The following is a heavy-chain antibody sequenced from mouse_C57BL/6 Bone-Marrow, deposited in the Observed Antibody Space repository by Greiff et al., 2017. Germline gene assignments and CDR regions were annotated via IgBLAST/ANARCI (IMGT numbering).Heavy chain of an antibody. Sequence: EVQLQESGPELVKPGDSVKISCKASGYSFTGYFMNWVMQSHGKSLEWIGRINPYNGDTFYNQKFKGKATLTVDKSSSTAHMELRSLTSEDSAVYYCARCMVTKYYAMDYWGQGTSVTVSS. V-gene: IGHV1-20*01. J-gene: IGHJ4*01. D-gene: IGHD2-2*01. CDR2: INPYNGDT. CDR3: ARCMVTKYYAMDY. CDR1: GYSFTGYF.